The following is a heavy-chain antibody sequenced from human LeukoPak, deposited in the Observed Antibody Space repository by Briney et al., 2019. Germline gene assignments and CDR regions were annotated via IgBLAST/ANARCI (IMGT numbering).Heavy chain of an antibody. V-gene: IGHV4-59*01. CDR2: ISYSGST. J-gene: IGHJ3*02. CDR1: GGSISSYY. CDR3: AREFIHDYGETTSYGFDI. Sequence: PSETLSLTCTVSGGSISSYYWSWIRQPPGKGLEWIGYISYSGSTNYNPSLRSRVTISIGTSKNQFSLILSSVTAADTAVYYCAREFIHDYGETTSYGFDIWGQGTRVTVSS. D-gene: IGHD3-16*01.